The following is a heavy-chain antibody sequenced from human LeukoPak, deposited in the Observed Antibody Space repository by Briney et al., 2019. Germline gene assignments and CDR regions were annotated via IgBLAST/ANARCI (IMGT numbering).Heavy chain of an antibody. J-gene: IGHJ5*02. V-gene: IGHV1-18*01. D-gene: IGHD6-19*01. CDR3: ARAGGGYIAEAEKDPRFDP. Sequence: ASVKVSCKASGYTFTSYGISWLRQAPGQGLEWMGWISAYNGNTNYAQKLQGRVTMTTDTSTSTAYMELRSLRSDDTAVYYCARAGGGYIAEAEKDPRFDPWGQGTLVTVSS. CDR2: ISAYNGNT. CDR1: GYTFTSYG.